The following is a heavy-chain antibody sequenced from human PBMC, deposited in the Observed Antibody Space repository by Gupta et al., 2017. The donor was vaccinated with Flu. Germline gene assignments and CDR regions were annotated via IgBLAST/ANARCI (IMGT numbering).Heavy chain of an antibody. V-gene: IGHV3-23*01. CDR2: ISGSGGST. CDR1: SSYA. D-gene: IGHD6-19*01. J-gene: IGHJ3*02. CDR3: AKDQQWLARGAFDI. Sequence: SSYAMSWVRQAPGKGLEWVSAISGSGGSTYYADSVKGRFTISRDNSKNTLYLQMNSLRAEDTAVYYCAKDQQWLARGAFDIWGQGTMVTASS.